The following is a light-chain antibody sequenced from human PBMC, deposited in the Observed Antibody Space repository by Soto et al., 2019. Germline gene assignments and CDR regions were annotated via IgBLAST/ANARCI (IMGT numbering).Light chain of an antibody. CDR1: KLGDKY. V-gene: IGLV3-1*01. Sequence: SYELTQPPSVSVSPGQTASITCSGDKLGDKYACWYQQKPGQSTVLVIYQDNKRPSGIPERFSGSNSGNTATLTISGTQAMDEADYYCQAWDSSTAGVFGGGTKLTVL. J-gene: IGLJ2*01. CDR3: QAWDSSTAGV. CDR2: QDN.